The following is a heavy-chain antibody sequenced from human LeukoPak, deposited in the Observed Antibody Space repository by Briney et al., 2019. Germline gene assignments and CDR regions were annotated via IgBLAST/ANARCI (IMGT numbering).Heavy chain of an antibody. CDR1: GLTFSSYA. CDR3: ARDGGRNYYYYYMDV. Sequence: GRSLRLSCAASGLTFSSYAMHWVRQAPGKGLEWVAVISYDGSNKYYADSVKGRFTISRDNSKNTLCLQMNSLRAEDTAVYYCARDGGRNYYYYYMDVWGKGTTVTVSS. V-gene: IGHV3-30-3*01. D-gene: IGHD2-15*01. J-gene: IGHJ6*03. CDR2: ISYDGSNK.